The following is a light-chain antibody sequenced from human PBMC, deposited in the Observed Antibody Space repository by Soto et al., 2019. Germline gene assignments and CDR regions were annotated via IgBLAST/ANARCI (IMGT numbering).Light chain of an antibody. Sequence: DIQMTQSPSSLSASVGDRVTITCRASQSISSYLNWYQQKPGKAPKLLIYAASSLQSGVPSRFTGSGSGTYFTLTISSLHPEDFATYYGQQSDSTPRTFGGGTKVEIK. CDR2: AAS. V-gene: IGKV1-39*01. J-gene: IGKJ4*01. CDR1: QSISSY. CDR3: QQSDSTPRT.